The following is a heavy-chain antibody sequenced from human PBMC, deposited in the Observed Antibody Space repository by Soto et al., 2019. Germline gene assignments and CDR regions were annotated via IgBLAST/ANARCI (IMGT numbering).Heavy chain of an antibody. Sequence: QVQLVQSGAEVKKPGSSVKVSCKASGGTFSSYAISWVRQAPGQGLEWMGGIIPIFGTANYAQKFQGRVTIPADESTSTAYMELSSLRSEDTAAYYCARRDLKNYGMDVWGQGTTVTVSS. CDR1: GGTFSSYA. CDR2: IIPIFGTA. V-gene: IGHV1-69*01. D-gene: IGHD3-3*01. CDR3: ARRDLKNYGMDV. J-gene: IGHJ6*02.